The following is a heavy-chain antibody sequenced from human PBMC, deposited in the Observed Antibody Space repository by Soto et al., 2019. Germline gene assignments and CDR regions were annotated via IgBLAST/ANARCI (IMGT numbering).Heavy chain of an antibody. D-gene: IGHD3-10*01. J-gene: IGHJ3*02. V-gene: IGHV4-61*08. Sequence: SETLSLTCTVSGGSISSGGYYWSWIRQHPGKGLEWIGYIYYSGSTNYNPSLKSRVAISVDTSKNQFSLKLSSVTAADTAVYYCARHIVFPYSITMVRGVYAFDIWGQGTMVTVSS. CDR1: GGSISSGGYY. CDR2: IYYSGST. CDR3: ARHIVFPYSITMVRGVYAFDI.